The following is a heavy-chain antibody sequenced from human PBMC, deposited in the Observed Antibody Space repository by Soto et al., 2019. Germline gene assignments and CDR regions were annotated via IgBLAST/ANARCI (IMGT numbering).Heavy chain of an antibody. CDR3: ARTLMVYADLDY. J-gene: IGHJ4*02. D-gene: IGHD2-8*01. Sequence: VKVSCNASVYIFTSSGISWLRQAPGQGLEWMGWISAYNGNTNYAHKLQGSVTMTTDTSTSTAYMELRSLRSDDTAVYYCARTLMVYADLDYWGQGTLVTVSS. CDR1: VYIFTSSG. V-gene: IGHV1-18*01. CDR2: ISAYNGNT.